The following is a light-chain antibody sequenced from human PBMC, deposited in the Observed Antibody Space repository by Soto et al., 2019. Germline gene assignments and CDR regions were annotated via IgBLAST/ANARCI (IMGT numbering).Light chain of an antibody. CDR3: QQYGSSPYT. CDR2: DAS. V-gene: IGKV3D-20*01. J-gene: IGKJ2*01. CDR1: QSVSSNY. Sequence: EIVLTQSPGTLSFSPGERATLSCGASQSVSSNYLAWYQQKVGLAPRLLIYDASRRASGTQYRFSGSGSGTDFTLTISRLEPEDFAVYVCQQYGSSPYTFGQGNNLEIK.